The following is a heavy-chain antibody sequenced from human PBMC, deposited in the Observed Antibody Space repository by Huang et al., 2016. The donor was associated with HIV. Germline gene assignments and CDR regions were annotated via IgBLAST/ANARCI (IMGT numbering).Heavy chain of an antibody. CDR1: GYKFHIYE. CDR2: ISGDNDSK. V-gene: IGHV1-18*04. Sequence: QIHLVQSGPEVKQPGASVTVSCKASGYKFHIYEITLVRQTPGQGLEWMGWISGDNDSKRFAQKFQDRITMTTDVSTSTAYLELRSLRLDDTAGYYCARTKGEFDFWGQGALVTVSS. J-gene: IGHJ4*02. D-gene: IGHD3-16*01. CDR3: ARTKGEFDF.